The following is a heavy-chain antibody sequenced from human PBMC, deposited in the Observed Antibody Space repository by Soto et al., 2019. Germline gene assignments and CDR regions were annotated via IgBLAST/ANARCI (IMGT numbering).Heavy chain of an antibody. CDR3: EKITPRPPFDY. CDR1: GFTFSSYG. D-gene: IGHD1-20*01. J-gene: IGHJ4*02. Sequence: GGSLRLSCAASGFTFSSYGMHWVRQAPGKGLEWVAVISYDGSNKYYADSVKGRFTISRDNSKNTLYLQMNSLRAEDTAVYYCEKITPRPPFDYWGQGTLVTVSS. V-gene: IGHV3-30*18. CDR2: ISYDGSNK.